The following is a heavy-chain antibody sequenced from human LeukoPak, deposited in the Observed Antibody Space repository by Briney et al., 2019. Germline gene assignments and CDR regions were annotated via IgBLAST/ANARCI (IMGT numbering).Heavy chain of an antibody. J-gene: IGHJ4*02. Sequence: SETLFLTCAVYGGSFSGYYWSWIRQPPGKGLEWIGEINHSGSTNYNPSLKSRVTISVDTSKNQFSLKLSSVTAADTAVYYCARVATYYDFWSGYFRGEPIDYWGQGTLVTVSS. D-gene: IGHD3-3*01. V-gene: IGHV4-34*01. CDR1: GGSFSGYY. CDR2: INHSGST. CDR3: ARVATYYDFWSGYFRGEPIDY.